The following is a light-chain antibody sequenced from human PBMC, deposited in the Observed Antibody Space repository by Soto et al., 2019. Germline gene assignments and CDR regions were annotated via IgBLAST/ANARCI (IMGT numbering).Light chain of an antibody. CDR2: AAS. CDR1: QSIRNF. J-gene: IGKJ4*01. CDR3: QQSYTSLRT. Sequence: DVQMTQSPSSLSASVGDRVTITCRASQSIRNFLNWYQHKPGKAPQLLIYAASSFQNGVPSRFSGSGSGTHFTLTISSLQPGDFATYYCQQSYTSLRTFGGGTKVEIK. V-gene: IGKV1-39*01.